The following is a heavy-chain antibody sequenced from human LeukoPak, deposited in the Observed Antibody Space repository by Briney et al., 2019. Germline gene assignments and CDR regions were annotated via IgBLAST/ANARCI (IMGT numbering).Heavy chain of an antibody. V-gene: IGHV5-51*01. J-gene: IGHJ6*02. CDR1: GYRFSDYW. CDR3: ARFPPGYYGMDV. Sequence: GEPLKISCKGSGYRFSDYWIGWVRQMPGKGLEWMGVIYPSDSHNKYSPSFQGQVTISADKSINTAHLQWSSLKASDTAMYYCARFPPGYYGMDVWGQGTTVTVSS. CDR2: IYPSDSHN.